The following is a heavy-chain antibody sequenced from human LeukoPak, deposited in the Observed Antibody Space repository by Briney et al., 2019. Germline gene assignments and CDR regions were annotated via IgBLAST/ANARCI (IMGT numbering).Heavy chain of an antibody. CDR1: GFTFSSYA. V-gene: IGHV3-30*14. D-gene: IGHD2-15*01. J-gene: IGHJ3*02. CDR2: ISYDGSNK. Sequence: GGSLRLSCAASGFTFSSYAMHWVRQAPGKGLEWVAVISYDGSNKYYADSVKGRFTISRDNSKNTLYLQMNSLRAEDSALYYCARGGRGSAAVVAPRSFDIWGQGTMVTVSS. CDR3: ARGGRGSAAVVAPRSFDI.